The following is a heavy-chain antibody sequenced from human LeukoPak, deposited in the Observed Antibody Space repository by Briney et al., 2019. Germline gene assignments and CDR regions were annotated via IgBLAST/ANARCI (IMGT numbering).Heavy chain of an antibody. J-gene: IGHJ6*03. V-gene: IGHV5-51*01. CDR1: GYSFTSYW. D-gene: IGHD3-9*01. Sequence: GESLKISXKGSGYSFTSYWIGWVRQMPGKGLEWMGIIYPGDSDTRYSPSFLGQVTISADKSISTAYLQWSSLKASDTAMYYCARSIRYFDWSYYMDVWGKGTTVTVSS. CDR3: ARSIRYFDWSYYMDV. CDR2: IYPGDSDT.